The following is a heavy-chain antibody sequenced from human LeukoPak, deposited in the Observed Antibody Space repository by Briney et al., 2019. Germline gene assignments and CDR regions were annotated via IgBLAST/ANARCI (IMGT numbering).Heavy chain of an antibody. CDR2: ISYSGST. J-gene: IGHJ6*03. V-gene: IGHV4-59*01. CDR1: GGSISSYY. CDR3: ARAPERWYSYGSYTYYYMDV. D-gene: IGHD5-18*01. Sequence: SETLSLTCTVSGGSISSYYWNWIRQPPGKGLEWIGSISYSGSTNYNPSRESRVTISVDTSKNQISLKLSSVTAADTTVYYCARAPERWYSYGSYTYYYMDVWGKGTTATVSS.